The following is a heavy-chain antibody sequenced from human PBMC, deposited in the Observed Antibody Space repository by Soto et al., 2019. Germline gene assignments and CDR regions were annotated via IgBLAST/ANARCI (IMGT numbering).Heavy chain of an antibody. J-gene: IGHJ4*02. CDR2: RWYDGSNK. V-gene: IGHV3-33*01. CDR1: GFTFSSYD. Sequence: QVQLVESGGVVVQPGRSLRLSCAASGFTFSSYDMHWVRQAPGKGLEWVAVRWYDGSNKYYVDSVKGRFTISRDTSKNTLYLQMNRLRAEDTAVYYCARGGGYSGYDLAYWGQGTLVTASS. D-gene: IGHD5-12*01. CDR3: ARGGGYSGYDLAY.